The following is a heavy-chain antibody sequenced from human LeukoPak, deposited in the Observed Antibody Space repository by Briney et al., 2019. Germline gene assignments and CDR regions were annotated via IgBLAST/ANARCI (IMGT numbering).Heavy chain of an antibody. CDR2: ISGSGGST. CDR3: AKSSYYDTSGSYREYYFDY. D-gene: IGHD3-22*01. J-gene: IGHJ4*02. V-gene: IGHV3-23*01. CDR1: GFTFSSYA. Sequence: GGSLRLSCAASGFTFSSYAMSWVRQAPGKGLEWVSAISGSGGSTHYADSVKGRFTISRDNSKNTLYLQMNSLRAEDTALYYCAKSSYYDTSGSYREYYFDYWGQGALVTVSS.